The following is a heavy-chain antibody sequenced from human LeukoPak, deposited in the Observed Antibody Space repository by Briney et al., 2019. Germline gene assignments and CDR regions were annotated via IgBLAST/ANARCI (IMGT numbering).Heavy chain of an antibody. J-gene: IGHJ5*02. D-gene: IGHD3-10*02. V-gene: IGHV4-61*05. CDR2: IYYSGST. CDR3: ARHVGHPPNWFDP. CDR1: GGSISSSSYY. Sequence: SETLSLTCTVSGGSISSSSYYWGWIRQPPGKGLEWIGYIYYSGSTNYNPSLQSRVTISVDTSKNQFSLKLSSVTAADTAVYYCARHVGHPPNWFDPWGQGTLVTVSS.